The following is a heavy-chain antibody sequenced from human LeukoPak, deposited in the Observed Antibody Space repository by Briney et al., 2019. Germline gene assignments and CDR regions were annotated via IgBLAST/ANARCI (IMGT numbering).Heavy chain of an antibody. V-gene: IGHV3-23*01. CDR2: ISGSGGST. D-gene: IGHD1-1*01. Sequence: PGGSLRLSCAASGFTFSTYAMSWVRQAPGKGLEWVSAISGSGGSTYYADSVKGRFTISRDNTNTSLFLQMNGLRAEDTATYFCARRGTDASFSFFDVWGQGTMVTVSS. CDR3: ARRGTDASFSFFDV. J-gene: IGHJ3*01. CDR1: GFTFSTYA.